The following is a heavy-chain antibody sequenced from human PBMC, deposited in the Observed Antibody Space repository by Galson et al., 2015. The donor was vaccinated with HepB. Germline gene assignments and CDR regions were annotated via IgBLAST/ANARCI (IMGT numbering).Heavy chain of an antibody. Sequence: SVKVSCKVSGYTLTELSMHWVRQAPGKGLEWMGGFDPEDGETIYAQKFQGRVTMTEDTSTDTAYMELSSLRSEDTAVYYCATDAPGYYYDSSGPDAFDIWGQRTMVPVSS. D-gene: IGHD3-22*01. CDR3: ATDAPGYYYDSSGPDAFDI. J-gene: IGHJ3*02. CDR1: GYTLTELS. CDR2: FDPEDGET. V-gene: IGHV1-24*01.